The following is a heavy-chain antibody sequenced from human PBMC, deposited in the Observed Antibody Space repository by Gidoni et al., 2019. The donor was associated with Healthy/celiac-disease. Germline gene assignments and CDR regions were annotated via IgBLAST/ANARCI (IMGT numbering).Heavy chain of an antibody. CDR1: GFTFSSYQ. V-gene: IGHV3-48*03. D-gene: IGHD3-22*01. J-gene: IGHJ4*02. CDR2: ISSIGSTI. CDR3: ARDVAQGYYYDSSGYYFDY. Sequence: EVQLVESGGGLVQPGGSLRLSCAASGFTFSSYQMNWVRQAPGKGLEWVSDISSIGSTIYYADSVKGRFTISRDKAKNSLYLQMKSMRAEDKAVYYCARDVAQGYYYDSSGYYFDYWGQGTLVTVSS.